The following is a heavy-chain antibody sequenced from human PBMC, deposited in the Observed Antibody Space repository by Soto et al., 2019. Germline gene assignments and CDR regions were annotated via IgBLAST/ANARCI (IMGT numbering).Heavy chain of an antibody. CDR3: ASIALPAAIGDYYGVDV. CDR2: INPNNGDT. Sequence: ASVKVSCKASGYTFTGFYIHWVRQAPGQGLEWMGWINPNNGDTNYALNFQGRVSLTRDTSTSTAYTELSRLRFDDTAVYYCASIALPAAIGDYYGVDVWGQGTTVTVSS. D-gene: IGHD2-2*01. CDR1: GYTFTGFY. J-gene: IGHJ6*02. V-gene: IGHV1-2*02.